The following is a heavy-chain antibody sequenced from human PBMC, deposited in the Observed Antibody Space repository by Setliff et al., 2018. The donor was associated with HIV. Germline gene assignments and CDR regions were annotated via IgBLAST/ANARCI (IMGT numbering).Heavy chain of an antibody. CDR1: GGSISAYY. J-gene: IGHJ4*02. V-gene: IGHV4-4*07. CDR2: IFAGGST. D-gene: IGHD1-26*01. CDR3: ARSMGAFDY. Sequence: PSETLSLTCTVSGGSISAYYWSWIRQPAGKGLEYIGRIFAGGSTNYNPSLRSRVTISINTSKNQFSLELSSVTAADTAVYYCARSMGAFDYWGPGAQVTVSS.